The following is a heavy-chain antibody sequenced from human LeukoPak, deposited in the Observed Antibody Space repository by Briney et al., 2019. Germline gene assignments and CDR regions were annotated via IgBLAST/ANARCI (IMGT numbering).Heavy chain of an antibody. J-gene: IGHJ4*02. CDR1: GFTFSSYA. D-gene: IGHD6-13*01. Sequence: QTGGSLRLSCAASGFTFSSYAMSWVRQAPGKGLEWVSAISGSGGSTYYADSVKGRFTISRDNSKNTLYLQMNSLRAEDTAVYYCARESERLGYSSSWYDGGYYFDYWGQGTLVTVSS. V-gene: IGHV3-23*01. CDR3: ARESERLGYSSSWYDGGYYFDY. CDR2: ISGSGGST.